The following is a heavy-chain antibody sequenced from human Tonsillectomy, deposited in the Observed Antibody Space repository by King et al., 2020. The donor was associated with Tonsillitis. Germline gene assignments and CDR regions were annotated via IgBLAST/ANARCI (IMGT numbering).Heavy chain of an antibody. V-gene: IGHV4-39*07. D-gene: IGHD2-15*01. CDR2: INYSGST. J-gene: IGHJ6*02. CDR1: GDSISSSSYY. CDR3: AMQVGGGIVVVVAYYGMDV. Sequence: LQLQESGPGLVKPSETLSLTCTVSGDSISSSSYYWGWIRQPPGKGLEWIGSINYSGSTYYNPSLKSRVTISVDTSKNQFSLKLSSVTAADTAVYYCAMQVGGGIVVVVAYYGMDVWGQGTTVTVS.